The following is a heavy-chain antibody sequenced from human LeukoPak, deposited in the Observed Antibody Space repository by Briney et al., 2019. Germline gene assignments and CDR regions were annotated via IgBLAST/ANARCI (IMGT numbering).Heavy chain of an antibody. V-gene: IGHV3-23*01. CDR2: ISGSGGST. J-gene: IGHJ6*02. D-gene: IGHD3-10*01. Sequence: PGGSLRLSCAASGFTFSSYAMSWVRQAPGKGLEWVSAISGSGGSTYYADSVKGRFTISRDNSKNTLYLQMNSLRAEDTAVYYCAKDRGSGSYYHYGVDVWGQGTTVTVSS. CDR3: AKDRGSGSYYHYGVDV. CDR1: GFTFSSYA.